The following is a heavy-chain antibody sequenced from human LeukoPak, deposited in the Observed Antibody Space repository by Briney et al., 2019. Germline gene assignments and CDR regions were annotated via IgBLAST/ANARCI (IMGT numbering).Heavy chain of an antibody. CDR2: ISGSGGST. V-gene: IGHV3-23*01. CDR1: GLTFSSYA. Sequence: PGGSLRLSCAASGLTFSSYAMSWVRQAPGKGLEWVSAISGSGGSTYYADSVKGRFTISRDNSKNTLYLQMNSLRAEDTAVYYCARESIFGVVIIPVFDYWGQGTLVTVSS. D-gene: IGHD3-3*01. J-gene: IGHJ4*02. CDR3: ARESIFGVVIIPVFDY.